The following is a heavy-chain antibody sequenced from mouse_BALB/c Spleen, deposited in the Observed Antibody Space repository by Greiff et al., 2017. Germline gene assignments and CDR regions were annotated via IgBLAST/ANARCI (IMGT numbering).Heavy chain of an antibody. V-gene: IGHV10-1*02. CDR3: VGGGLLEFAY. J-gene: IGHJ3*01. D-gene: IGHD1-1*01. CDR2: IRSKSNNYAT. CDR1: GFTFNTYA. Sequence: EAGGGLVQPKGSLKLSCAASGFTFNTYAMNWVRQAPGKGLEWVARIRSKSNNYATYYADSVKDRFTISRDDSQSMLYLQMNNLKTEDTAMYYCVGGGLLEFAYWGQGTLVTVSA.